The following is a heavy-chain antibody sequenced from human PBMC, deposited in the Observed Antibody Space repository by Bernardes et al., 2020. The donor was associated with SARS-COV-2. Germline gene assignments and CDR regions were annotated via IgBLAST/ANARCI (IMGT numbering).Heavy chain of an antibody. CDR1: GFAFSSYG. CDR2: IWYDGSNR. J-gene: IGHJ4*02. V-gene: IGHV3-33*06. CDR3: AKDRSGHYSAVDY. D-gene: IGHD3-22*01. Sequence: SLRLSCAASGFAFSSYGIHWVRQAPGKGLEWVALIWYDGSNRNYADSVKGRFTISRDNSKNTLYLQMNTLRAEDTAVYYCAKDRSGHYSAVDYWGQGTLVTVSS.